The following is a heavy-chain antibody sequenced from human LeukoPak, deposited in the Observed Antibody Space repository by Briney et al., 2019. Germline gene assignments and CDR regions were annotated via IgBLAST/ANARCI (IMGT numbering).Heavy chain of an antibody. J-gene: IGHJ5*02. V-gene: IGHV1-24*01. CDR3: ATPVAYWFDP. CDR2: FDPEDGET. CDR1: GYTLTELS. Sequence: ASVKVPCKVSGYTLTELSMHWVRQAPGKGLEWVGGFDPEDGETIYAQKFQGRVTMTEDTSTDTAYMELSSLRSEDTAVYYCATPVAYWFDPWGQGTLVTVSS. D-gene: IGHD2-8*02.